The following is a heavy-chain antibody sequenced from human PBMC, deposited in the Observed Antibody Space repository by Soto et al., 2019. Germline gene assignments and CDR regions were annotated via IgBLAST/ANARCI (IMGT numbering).Heavy chain of an antibody. CDR2: INHSGST. Sequence: QVQLQQWGAGLLKPSETLSLTCAVYGGSFSGYYWSWIRQPPGKGLEWIGEINHSGSTNYNPSLKSRVTISVDTSKNQFSLKLSSVTAADTAVYYCARGPHGDYGNYWGQGTLVTVSS. CDR1: GGSFSGYY. J-gene: IGHJ4*02. V-gene: IGHV4-34*01. CDR3: ARGPHGDYGNY. D-gene: IGHD4-17*01.